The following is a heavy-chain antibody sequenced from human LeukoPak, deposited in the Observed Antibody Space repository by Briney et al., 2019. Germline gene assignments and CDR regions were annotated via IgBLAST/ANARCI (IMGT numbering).Heavy chain of an antibody. J-gene: IGHJ6*03. CDR1: GYTFTGYY. CDR3: ARDGLASSWYPYYYYMDV. CDR2: INPNSGGT. V-gene: IGHV1-2*02. Sequence: GASVKVSCKASGYTFTGYYMHWVRQAPGQGLEWMGLINPNSGGTNYAQKFQGRVTMTRDTSISTAYMELSRLRSDDTAVYYCARDGLASSWYPYYYYMDVWGKRTTVTVSS. D-gene: IGHD6-13*01.